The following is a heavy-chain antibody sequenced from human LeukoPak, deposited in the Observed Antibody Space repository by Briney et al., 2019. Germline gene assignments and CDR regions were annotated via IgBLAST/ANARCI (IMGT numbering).Heavy chain of an antibody. V-gene: IGHV3-48*01. CDR2: ISSSSSTI. Sequence: PGGSLRLSCAASGFTFSSYSMNWVRQAPGKGLEWVSYISSSSSTIYYADSVKGRFTISRDNAKNSLYLQMNMLRAEDTAVYYCARASRAAAGIIDYWGQGTLVTVSS. CDR3: ARASRAAAGIIDY. D-gene: IGHD6-13*01. J-gene: IGHJ4*02. CDR1: GFTFSSYS.